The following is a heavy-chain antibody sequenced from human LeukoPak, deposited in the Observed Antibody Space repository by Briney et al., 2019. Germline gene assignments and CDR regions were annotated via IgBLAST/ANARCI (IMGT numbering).Heavy chain of an antibody. Sequence: GGSLRLSCVASGFTFSSYGMSWVRQAPGKGLEWVAVISHHGANKFYGESVKGRFTISRDNSNNMVFLQMNSLRAEDTAVYYCAKVGAYYDSSGYDYWGQGTLVTVSS. J-gene: IGHJ4*02. CDR2: ISHHGANK. CDR1: GFTFSSYG. V-gene: IGHV3-30*18. CDR3: AKVGAYYDSSGYDY. D-gene: IGHD3-22*01.